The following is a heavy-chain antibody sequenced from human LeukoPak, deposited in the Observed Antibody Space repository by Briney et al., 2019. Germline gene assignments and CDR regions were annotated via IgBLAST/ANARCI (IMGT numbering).Heavy chain of an antibody. CDR1: GGSISSYY. CDR2: IYTSGST. Sequence: SETLFLTCSVSGGSISSYYWSWIRQPAGKVLEWIGRIYTSGSTNYNPSLKSRVNMSVDTPQNQFSLKLTSVTAADTAVYYCARALLTTPPAAFDNWGQGTMVTVSS. CDR3: ARALLTTPPAAFDN. V-gene: IGHV4-4*07. D-gene: IGHD1-26*01. J-gene: IGHJ3*02.